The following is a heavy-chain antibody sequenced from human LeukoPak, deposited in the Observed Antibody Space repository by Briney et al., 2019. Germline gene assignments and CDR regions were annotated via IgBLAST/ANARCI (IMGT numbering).Heavy chain of an antibody. CDR2: IHYIGNT. V-gene: IGHV4-31*03. J-gene: IGHJ4*02. Sequence: SETLSLTCTVSGDSITTSGYYWSWIRRHPGAGLEWIAYIHYIGNTYYNPSLESRVTMSIDTSSNQFSLNVASVTAADTAVYFCARVRDDYFFDYWGQRILVTVSS. D-gene: IGHD3-3*01. CDR1: GDSITTSGYY. CDR3: ARVRDDYFFDY.